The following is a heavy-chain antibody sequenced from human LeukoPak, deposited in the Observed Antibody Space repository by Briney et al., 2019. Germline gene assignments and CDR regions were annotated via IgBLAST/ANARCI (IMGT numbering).Heavy chain of an antibody. Sequence: SETLSLTCTVSGGSISSYYWSWTRQPPGKGLEWIGYIYYSGSTNYNPSLKSRVTISVDTSKNQFSLKLSSVTAADTAVYYCARTLRFLEWLSFDYWGQGTLVTVSS. D-gene: IGHD3-3*01. CDR2: IYYSGST. J-gene: IGHJ4*02. CDR1: GGSISSYY. CDR3: ARTLRFLEWLSFDY. V-gene: IGHV4-59*01.